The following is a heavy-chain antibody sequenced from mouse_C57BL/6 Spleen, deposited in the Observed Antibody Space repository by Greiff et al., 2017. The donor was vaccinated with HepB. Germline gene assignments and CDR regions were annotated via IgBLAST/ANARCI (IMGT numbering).Heavy chain of an antibody. Sequence: QVQLKQSGPGLVQPSQSLSITCTVSGFSLTSYGVHLFRQSPGKGLAWLVVIWRGVSTDYNAAFMSRLGITKDNSKSRVFFKMNSLQADDTAIYYGAKSYGSSHYFDYWGQGTTLTVSS. CDR2: IWRGVST. D-gene: IGHD1-1*01. CDR3: AKSYGSSHYFDY. V-gene: IGHV2-5*01. CDR1: GFSLTSYG. J-gene: IGHJ2*01.